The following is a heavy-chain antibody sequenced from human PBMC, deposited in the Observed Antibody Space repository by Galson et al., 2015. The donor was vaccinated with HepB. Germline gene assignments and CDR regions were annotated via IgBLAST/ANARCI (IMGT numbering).Heavy chain of an antibody. CDR1: GGTFSSYA. CDR2: IIPILGIA. CDR3: ARLIWSHGDYYYGMDV. D-gene: IGHD3-10*01. V-gene: IGHV1-69*04. Sequence: SVKVSCKASGGTFSSYAISWVRQAPGQGLEWMGRIIPILGIANYAQKFQGRVTITADKSTSTAYMELSSLRSEDTAVYYCARLIWSHGDYYYGMDVWGQGTTVTVSS. J-gene: IGHJ6*02.